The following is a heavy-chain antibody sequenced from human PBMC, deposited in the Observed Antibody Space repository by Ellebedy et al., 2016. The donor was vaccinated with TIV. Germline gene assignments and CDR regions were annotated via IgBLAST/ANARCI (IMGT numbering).Heavy chain of an antibody. CDR3: ARGDRAGTTRLVDY. V-gene: IGHV3-9*01. J-gene: IGHJ4*02. CDR2: ISWNSGSI. D-gene: IGHD1-7*01. CDR1: GFTFDDYA. Sequence: GGSLRLSCAASGFTFDDYAMHWVRQAPGKGLEWVSGISWNSGSIGYADSVKGRFTISRDNAKNTLYLQMNSLRAEDTAVYYCARGDRAGTTRLVDYWGQGTLVTVSS.